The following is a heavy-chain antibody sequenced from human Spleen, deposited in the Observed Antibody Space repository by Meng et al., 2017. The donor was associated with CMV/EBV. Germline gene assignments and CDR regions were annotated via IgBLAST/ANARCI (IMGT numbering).Heavy chain of an antibody. CDR2: IYWDDDK. Sequence: FSLRNSGVGGGWIRQPPGKALEGGALIYWDDDKRYSPSLKSRLTITKDTSKNQVVLTMTNMDPVDTATYYCAHSGSIAAAPSLQFDPWGQGTLVTVSS. J-gene: IGHJ5*02. CDR3: AHSGSIAAAPSLQFDP. V-gene: IGHV2-5*02. D-gene: IGHD6-13*01. CDR1: FSLRNSGVG.